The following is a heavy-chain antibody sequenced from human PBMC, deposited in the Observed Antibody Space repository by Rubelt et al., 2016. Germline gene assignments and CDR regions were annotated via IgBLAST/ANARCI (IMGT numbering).Heavy chain of an antibody. Sequence: QVQLQQWGAGLLKPSETLSLTCAVYGGSFSGYYWSWIRQPPGKGLEWIGEINHSGSTNYNPSLKSRVTRAVYTSKNQFSRKLSSVTAADTAVYYCARGRRGSSSWLGRDYYGMDVWGQGTTVTVSS. D-gene: IGHD6-13*01. CDR1: GGSFSGYY. CDR3: ARGRRGSSSWLGRDYYGMDV. V-gene: IGHV4-34*01. J-gene: IGHJ6*02. CDR2: INHSGST.